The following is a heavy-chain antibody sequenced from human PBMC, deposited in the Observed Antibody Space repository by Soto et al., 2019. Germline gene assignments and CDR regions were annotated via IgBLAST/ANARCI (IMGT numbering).Heavy chain of an antibody. Sequence: SVKVSCKASGGTFSSYAISWVRQAPGQGLEWMGGIIPIFGTANYAQKFQGRVTITADKSASTAYMELSSLRSEDTAVYYCARYRTYYYDSSGYRKAFDIWGQGTMVTVSS. CDR3: ARYRTYYYDSSGYRKAFDI. J-gene: IGHJ3*02. D-gene: IGHD3-22*01. CDR1: GGTFSSYA. V-gene: IGHV1-69*06. CDR2: IIPIFGTA.